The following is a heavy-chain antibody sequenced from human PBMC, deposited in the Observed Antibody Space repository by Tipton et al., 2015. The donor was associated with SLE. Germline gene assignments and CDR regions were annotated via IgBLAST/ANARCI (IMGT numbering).Heavy chain of an antibody. CDR2: IIPIFGTP. CDR3: ARERTENCNSTSCYPEGAPFDI. CDR1: ESTFNDYY. Sequence: QVQLVQSGAEVKKPGASLKVSCKASESTFNDYYVHWVRQAPGQGLEWMGGIIPIFGTPNYAQKFQGRVTITTDESTRTAYMELSSLRSEDTAVYSCARERTENCNSTSCYPEGAPFDIWGQGTMVTVSS. D-gene: IGHD2-2*01. V-gene: IGHV1-69*01. J-gene: IGHJ3*02.